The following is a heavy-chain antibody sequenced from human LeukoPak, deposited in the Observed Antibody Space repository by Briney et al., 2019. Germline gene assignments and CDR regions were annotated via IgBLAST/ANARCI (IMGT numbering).Heavy chain of an antibody. V-gene: IGHV4-4*02. CDR3: ARADSSGDAFDI. J-gene: IGHJ3*02. CDR2: IYLYGTT. D-gene: IGHD3-22*01. CDR1: AGSISSSSW. Sequence: SETLSLTCSVSAGSISSSSWWSWVRQSPVKGLEWIGEIYLYGTTNYNPSLKSRVTMSVDTSKNQFSLKLSSVTAADTAVYYCARADSSGDAFDIWGQGTMVTVSS.